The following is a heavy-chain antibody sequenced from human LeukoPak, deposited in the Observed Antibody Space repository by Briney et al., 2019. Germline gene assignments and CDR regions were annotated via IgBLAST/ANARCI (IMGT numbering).Heavy chain of an antibody. CDR3: ARDEMACSSTSCQYYYYYGMDV. J-gene: IGHJ6*02. CDR2: IYSGGST. V-gene: IGHV3-53*01. Sequence: PGGSLRLSCAASGFTVSSNYMSWVRQAPGKGLEWVSVIYSGGSTYYADSVKGRSTISRDNSKNTLYLQMNSLRAEDTAVYYCARDEMACSSTSCQYYYYYGMDVWGQGTTVTVSS. D-gene: IGHD2-2*01. CDR1: GFTVSSNY.